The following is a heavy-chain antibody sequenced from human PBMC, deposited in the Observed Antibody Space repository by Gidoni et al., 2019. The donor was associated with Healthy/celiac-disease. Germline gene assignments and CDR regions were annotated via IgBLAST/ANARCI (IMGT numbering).Heavy chain of an antibody. V-gene: IGHV3-23*01. D-gene: IGHD1-26*01. CDR2: ISGSGGST. Sequence: EVQLLESGGGLVQPGGSLRLSCAASGFTFSSYAMSWVRQAPGKGLEWVSAISGSGGSTYYADSVKGRFTISRDNSKNTLYLQMNSLRAEDTAVYYCARQYSGSYCAFDIWGQGTMVTVSS. CDR1: GFTFSSYA. CDR3: ARQYSGSYCAFDI. J-gene: IGHJ3*02.